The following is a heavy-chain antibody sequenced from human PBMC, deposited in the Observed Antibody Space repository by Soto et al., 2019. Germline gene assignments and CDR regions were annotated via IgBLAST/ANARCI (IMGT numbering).Heavy chain of an antibody. D-gene: IGHD6-13*01. Sequence: QVQLVESGGGVVQPGRSLRLSCAASGFIFSDYAMHWVRQAPGNWLEWVAVISYGGDNKYYADSVRGRFAISRDNLKNTLDLQMNSLNPEDTAVYHCAKARHSTSWYGLEADFWGQGTLVTVSS. CDR3: AKARHSTSWYGLEADF. CDR2: ISYGGDNK. J-gene: IGHJ4*02. CDR1: GFIFSDYA. V-gene: IGHV3-30*09.